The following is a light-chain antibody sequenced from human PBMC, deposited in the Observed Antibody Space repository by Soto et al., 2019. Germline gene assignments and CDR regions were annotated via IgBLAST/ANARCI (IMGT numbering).Light chain of an antibody. CDR1: QSVDTTF. V-gene: IGKV3-20*01. CDR3: QQYMSSVT. Sequence: EIVLTQSPGSLSLSPGQRATLSCRASQSVDTTFFAWYQKKPGQAPRLLIYGASKRATGIPDRFSGSGSGKYFTLIISRLEPEYFAVYYCQQYMSSVTFGQGTKVEIK. CDR2: GAS. J-gene: IGKJ1*01.